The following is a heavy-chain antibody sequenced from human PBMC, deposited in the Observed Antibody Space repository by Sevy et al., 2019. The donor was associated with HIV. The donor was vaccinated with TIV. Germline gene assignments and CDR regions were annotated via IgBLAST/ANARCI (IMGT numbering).Heavy chain of an antibody. Sequence: GGSLRLSCETSGFRFSDFYMSWIRLAPGKGLECVAYSSPSGVTKYYGDSVKGRFTISRDLAKNSLFLQMNSLKAEDTAVYYCARGMGWIQTWLPDYWGQGTLVTVSS. V-gene: IGHV3-11*01. CDR2: SSPSGVTK. CDR3: ARGMGWIQTWLPDY. J-gene: IGHJ4*02. CDR1: GFRFSDFY. D-gene: IGHD5-18*01.